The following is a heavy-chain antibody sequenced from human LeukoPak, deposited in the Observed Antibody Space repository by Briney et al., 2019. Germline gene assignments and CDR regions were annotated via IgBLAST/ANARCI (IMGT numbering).Heavy chain of an antibody. Sequence: GGSLRLSCAASGFTFSNYGMHWVRQAPGKGLEWVSVIYSGGSTYYADSVKGRFTISRDNSKNTLYLQMNSLRAEDTAVYYCARDQEVGAVGYWGQGTLVTVSS. D-gene: IGHD1-26*01. CDR3: ARDQEVGAVGY. V-gene: IGHV3-NL1*01. CDR1: GFTFSNYG. CDR2: IYSGGST. J-gene: IGHJ4*02.